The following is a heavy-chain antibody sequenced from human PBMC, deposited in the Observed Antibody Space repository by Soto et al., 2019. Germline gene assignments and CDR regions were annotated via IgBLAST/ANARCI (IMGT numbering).Heavy chain of an antibody. J-gene: IGHJ4*02. D-gene: IGHD3-3*01. CDR3: ARGILGYYDFWSGRGYFDY. V-gene: IGHV3-33*01. CDR1: GFTFSSYG. Sequence: GGSLRLSCAASGFTFSSYGMHWVRQAPGKGLEWVAVIWCDGSNKYYADSVKGRFTISRDNSKNTLYLQMNSLRAEDTAVYYCARGILGYYDFWSGRGYFDYWGQGTLVTVSS. CDR2: IWCDGSNK.